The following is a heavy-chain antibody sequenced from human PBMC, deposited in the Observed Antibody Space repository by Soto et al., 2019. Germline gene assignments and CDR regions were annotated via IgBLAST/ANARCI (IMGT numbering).Heavy chain of an antibody. CDR3: ARVPFSQVDDYYYGMDV. Sequence: GGSLRLSCVASGFTFTSYAMHWVRQAPGKGLEWVAVISYDGSNKYYADSVKGRFTISRDNSKNTLNLQMNSLRTEDTAVYYCARVPFSQVDDYYYGMDVWGQGTTVTVSS. D-gene: IGHD1-26*01. CDR2: ISYDGSNK. V-gene: IGHV3-30-3*01. J-gene: IGHJ6*02. CDR1: GFTFTSYA.